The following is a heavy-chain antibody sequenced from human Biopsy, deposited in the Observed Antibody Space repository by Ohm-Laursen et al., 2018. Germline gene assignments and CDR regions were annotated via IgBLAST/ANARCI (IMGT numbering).Heavy chain of an antibody. J-gene: IGHJ4*02. D-gene: IGHD2-15*01. CDR2: IYAGATT. V-gene: IGHV3-66*01. Sequence: SLRLSCSASKFTVRTNSMSWVRLAPGKGLEWDSVIYAGATTYYPDSVKGRFTISRDNSRNTVYLQMDSLRGEDTAVYFCARGSGSGFYFDQWGQGTLVTVSS. CDR1: KFTVRTNS. CDR3: ARGSGSGFYFDQ.